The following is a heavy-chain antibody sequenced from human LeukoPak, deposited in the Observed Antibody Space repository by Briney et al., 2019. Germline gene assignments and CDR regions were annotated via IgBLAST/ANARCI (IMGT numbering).Heavy chain of an antibody. CDR3: ARDLTQLALFDY. Sequence: GAPRLSCAAAGFTFSKYGLHWVRQAPGKGLGWVAVIWYDGSNKYYADSVKGRFTLSRDNSKNTLFLRMNSLRPEDTAVYFCARDLTQLALFDYWGQGTLVTVSS. D-gene: IGHD6-13*01. CDR1: GFTFSKYG. V-gene: IGHV3-33*01. CDR2: IWYDGSNK. J-gene: IGHJ4*02.